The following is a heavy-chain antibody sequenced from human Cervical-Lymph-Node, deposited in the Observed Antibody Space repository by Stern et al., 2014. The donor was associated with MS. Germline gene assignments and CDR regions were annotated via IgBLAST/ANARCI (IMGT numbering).Heavy chain of an antibody. V-gene: IGHV3-23*04. Sequence: EVQLVESGGGLVQPGGSLRLSCVGSGFTFRNYAMSWVRQAPGRGLEWVSALTGSGSSRYYADSVKGRFTISRDNSKNTLFLQMNSLGADDTAVYYCANHFHGGGKPVVYWGQGTLVTVSS. D-gene: IGHD6-19*01. CDR3: ANHFHGGGKPVVY. J-gene: IGHJ1*01. CDR2: LTGSGSSR. CDR1: GFTFRNYA.